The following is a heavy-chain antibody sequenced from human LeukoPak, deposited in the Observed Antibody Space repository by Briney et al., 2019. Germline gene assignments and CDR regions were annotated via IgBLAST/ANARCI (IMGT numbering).Heavy chain of an antibody. Sequence: GGSLRLSCAASGFTFSSYAMSWVRQAPGKGLEWVAVISYDGSNKYYADSVKGRFTISRDNAKNSLYLQMNSLRAEDTAVYYCARGRRWLQLGTFDIWGQGKMVTVSS. CDR3: ARGRRWLQLGTFDI. V-gene: IGHV3-30*04. J-gene: IGHJ3*02. CDR2: ISYDGSNK. D-gene: IGHD5-24*01. CDR1: GFTFSSYA.